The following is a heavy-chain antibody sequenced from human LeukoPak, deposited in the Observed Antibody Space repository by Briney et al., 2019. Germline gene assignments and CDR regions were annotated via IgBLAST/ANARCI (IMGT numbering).Heavy chain of an antibody. CDR2: IRGKGFSDPP. J-gene: IGHJ5*02. CDR1: GYTFSDSA. CDR3: ARARLATGYYPIPFDP. Sequence: GGSLRLSCAASGYTFSDSAIHWVRQASGKGLEWVGRIRGKGFSDPPAYAASVKDRFTISRDDSESTAYLQMNSLKAEDTAVYYCARARLATGYYPIPFDPWGQGTLVTVSS. D-gene: IGHD2/OR15-2a*01. V-gene: IGHV3-73*01.